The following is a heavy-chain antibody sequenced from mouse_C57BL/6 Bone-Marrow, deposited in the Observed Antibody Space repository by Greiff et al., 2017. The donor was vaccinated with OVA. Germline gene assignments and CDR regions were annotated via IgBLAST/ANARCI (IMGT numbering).Heavy chain of an antibody. CDR1: GYAFSSSW. V-gene: IGHV1-82*01. D-gene: IGHD2-1*01. CDR3: AIYYGNYFAY. J-gene: IGHJ3*01. CDR2: IYPGDGDT. Sequence: QVQLKESGPELVKPGASVKISCKASGYAFSSSWMNWVKQRPGKGLEWIGRIYPGDGDTNYNGKFKGKATLAADKSSSTAYMQLSSLTSEDSAVYVCAIYYGNYFAYWGQGTLVTVSA.